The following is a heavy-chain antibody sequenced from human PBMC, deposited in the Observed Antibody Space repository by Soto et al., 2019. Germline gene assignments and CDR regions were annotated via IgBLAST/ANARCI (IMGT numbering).Heavy chain of an antibody. CDR2: INPSGGST. J-gene: IGHJ3*02. CDR3: ARDMNYDILPGDHDAFDI. D-gene: IGHD3-9*01. Sequence: QVQLVQSGAEVKKPGASVKVSCKASGYTFTSYYMHWVRQAPGQGLEWMGIINPSGGSTSYAQKFQGCLTMTRDTSTITVYMELSSLRSEDTAVYCCARDMNYDILPGDHDAFDIWGQGTMVTVSS. CDR1: GYTFTSYY. V-gene: IGHV1-46*01.